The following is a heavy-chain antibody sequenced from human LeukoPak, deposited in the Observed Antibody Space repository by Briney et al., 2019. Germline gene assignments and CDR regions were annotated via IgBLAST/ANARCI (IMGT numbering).Heavy chain of an antibody. V-gene: IGHV3-74*01. Sequence: GGSLRLSCAASRFTFSSFWMHWVRQAPGKGLVWVSRINGDGSDTSYADSVKGRFTISRDNAKNTLFLQMNSLRAEDTAVYYCVRDPPEREELFDYWGQGTLVTVSS. CDR2: INGDGSDT. CDR1: RFTFSSFW. J-gene: IGHJ4*02. CDR3: VRDPPEREELFDY. D-gene: IGHD1-26*01.